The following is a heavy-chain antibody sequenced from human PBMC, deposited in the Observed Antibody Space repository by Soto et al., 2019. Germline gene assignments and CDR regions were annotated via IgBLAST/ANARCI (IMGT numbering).Heavy chain of an antibody. D-gene: IGHD4-17*01. J-gene: IGHJ6*03. CDR1: GFNFGNYA. V-gene: IGHV3-9*01. CDR2: ISWNSGQL. CDR3: AKDKSTGEYSYYRYMDV. Sequence: EVLLVESGGGLVQPDRPLRLSCEASGFNFGNYAMHWVRQVPGKGLEWVSAISWNSGQLGYADSVRGRFTISRDNGKNSRYLEMNSLRPDDTALYFCAKDKSTGEYSYYRYMDVWGRGTTVIVSS.